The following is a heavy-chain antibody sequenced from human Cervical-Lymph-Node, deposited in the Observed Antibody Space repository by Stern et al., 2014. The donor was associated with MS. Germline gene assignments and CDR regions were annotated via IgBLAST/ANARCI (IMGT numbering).Heavy chain of an antibody. Sequence: VHLVESGGGVVQPGRSLRLSCAASGFTFRNYAIHWVRQAPDKGLDWVAVISQDGDKRFYADSVKGRFTISRDNSKNTLYLEMNSLRPEDTAVYFCARDSTAMVDYWGQGTLVTVSS. CDR2: ISQDGDKR. CDR3: ARDSTAMVDY. J-gene: IGHJ4*02. CDR1: GFTFRNYA. D-gene: IGHD5-18*01. V-gene: IGHV3-30*04.